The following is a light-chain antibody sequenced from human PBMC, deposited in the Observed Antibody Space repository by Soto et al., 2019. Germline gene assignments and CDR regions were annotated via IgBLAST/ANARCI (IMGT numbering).Light chain of an antibody. V-gene: IGLV4-69*01. CDR1: SGHSSYA. CDR2: VKSVGSH. Sequence: QSVLTQSPSASASPGASVKLTCTLSSGHSSYAIAWHQQQPEKGPRYLMKVKSVGSHTKGDGIPDRFSGSSSGAERYLTISSLQSEDEADYYCQTWGAGHVVFGGGTKLTVL. J-gene: IGLJ2*01. CDR3: QTWGAGHVV.